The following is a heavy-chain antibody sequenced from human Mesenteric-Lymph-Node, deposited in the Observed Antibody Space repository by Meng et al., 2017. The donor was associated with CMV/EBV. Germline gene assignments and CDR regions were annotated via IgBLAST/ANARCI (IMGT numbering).Heavy chain of an antibody. J-gene: IGHJ5*02. Sequence: SCAASGCTFSSYSMNWVRQAPGKGLEWVSSISSSSSYIYYADSVKGRFTISRDNAKNSLYLQMNSLRAEDTAVYYCARDSKTPVALDPWGQGTLVTVSS. CDR2: ISSSSSYI. CDR1: GCTFSSYS. V-gene: IGHV3-21*01. CDR3: ARDSKTPVALDP.